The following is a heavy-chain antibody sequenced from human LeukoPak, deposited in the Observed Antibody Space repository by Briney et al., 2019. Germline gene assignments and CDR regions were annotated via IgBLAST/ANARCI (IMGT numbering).Heavy chain of an antibody. Sequence: GGSLRLSCAASGFTFSSYGMHWVRQAPGKGLEWVAVIWYDGSNKYYADSVKGRFTISRDNSKNTLYLQMNSLRAEDTAVYYCARDPADTAMAYGVDYWGQGTLVTVSS. CDR3: ARDPADTAMAYGVDY. V-gene: IGHV3-33*01. CDR1: GFTFSSYG. CDR2: IWYDGSNK. J-gene: IGHJ4*02. D-gene: IGHD5-18*01.